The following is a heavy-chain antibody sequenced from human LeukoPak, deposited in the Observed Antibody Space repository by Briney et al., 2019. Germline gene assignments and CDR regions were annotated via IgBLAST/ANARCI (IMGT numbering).Heavy chain of an antibody. CDR1: GGSISSGGYS. J-gene: IGHJ4*02. V-gene: IGHV4-30-2*01. D-gene: IGHD3-10*01. CDR2: IYHSGST. CDR3: VGSGSFSTYYFDY. Sequence: SETLSLTCAVSGGSISSGGYSWSWIRQPPGKGLEWIGYIYHSGSTYYNPSLKSRVTISVDRSKNQFSLKLSSVTAADTAVYYCVGSGSFSTYYFDYWGQGTLVTVSS.